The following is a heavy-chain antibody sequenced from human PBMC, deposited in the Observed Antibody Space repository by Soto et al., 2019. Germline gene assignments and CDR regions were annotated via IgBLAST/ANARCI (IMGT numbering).Heavy chain of an antibody. CDR3: ARDLALAGNY. Sequence: GGSLRLSCAASGFTFSSYAMNWVRQTQKKGLEWVSSISSTSSYTHYSDSVKGRFTISRDNANNSLFLQMNSLRAEDTATYYCARDLALAGNYWGQGVLVTVSS. CDR1: GFTFSSYA. CDR2: ISSTSSYT. V-gene: IGHV3-21*01. D-gene: IGHD6-19*01. J-gene: IGHJ4*02.